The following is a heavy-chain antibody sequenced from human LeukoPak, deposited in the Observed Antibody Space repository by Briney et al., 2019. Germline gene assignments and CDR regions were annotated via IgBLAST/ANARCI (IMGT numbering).Heavy chain of an antibody. Sequence: SVKVSRKASGFTSTDFAVQWVRQARGQRLEWIGWIIVGSGATKCAQDFQERVAITRDLSTSTLYMELRSLTSEDTAVYYCAADLSNPRMGASYLDSWGQGTLVTVSS. V-gene: IGHV1-58*01. CDR1: GFTSTDFA. CDR3: AADLSNPRMGASYLDS. CDR2: IIVGSGAT. J-gene: IGHJ4*02. D-gene: IGHD3-16*01.